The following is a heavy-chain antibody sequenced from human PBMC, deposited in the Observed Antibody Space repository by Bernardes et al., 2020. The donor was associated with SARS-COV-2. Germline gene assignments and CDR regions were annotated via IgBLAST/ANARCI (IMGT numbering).Heavy chain of an antibody. Sequence: ETLSLTCTVSGGSISSSSYYWGWIRQPPGKGLEWIGSSYYSGSTYYNPSLKSRVTISVDTSKNQFSLKLGSVTAADTAVYYCARHHPGFLEWTNWFDPWGQGTLVTVSS. CDR2: SYYSGST. CDR3: ARHHPGFLEWTNWFDP. D-gene: IGHD3-3*01. V-gene: IGHV4-39*01. J-gene: IGHJ5*02. CDR1: GGSISSSSYY.